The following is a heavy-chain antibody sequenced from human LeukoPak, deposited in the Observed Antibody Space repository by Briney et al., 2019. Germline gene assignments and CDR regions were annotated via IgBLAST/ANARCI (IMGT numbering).Heavy chain of an antibody. D-gene: IGHD6-13*01. CDR1: GYTFTSYD. J-gene: IGHJ3*02. CDR3: ARDGYSSSWYERGDAFDI. Sequence: GASVKVSCKASGYTFTSYDINWVRQATGQGLEWMGWMNPNSGNTGYAQKFQGRVTMTRNTSISTAYMELSSLRSEDTAVYYCARDGYSSSWYERGDAFDIWGQGTMVTVSS. V-gene: IGHV1-8*01. CDR2: MNPNSGNT.